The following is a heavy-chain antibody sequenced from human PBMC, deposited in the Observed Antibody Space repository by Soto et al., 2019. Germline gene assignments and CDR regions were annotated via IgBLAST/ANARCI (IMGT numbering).Heavy chain of an antibody. CDR2: ISWNSGSI. CDR1: GFTFDDYA. J-gene: IGHJ6*03. Sequence: QPGGSLRLSCAASGFTFDDYAMHWVRQAPGKGLEWVSGISWNSGSIGYADSVKGRFTISRDNAKNSLYLQMNSLRAEDTALYYCAKDMANYYHYYMDVWGKGTTVTVSS. CDR3: AKDMANYYHYYMDV. V-gene: IGHV3-9*01.